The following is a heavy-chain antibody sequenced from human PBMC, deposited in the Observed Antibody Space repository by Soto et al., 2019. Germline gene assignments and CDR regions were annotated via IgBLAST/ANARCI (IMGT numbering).Heavy chain of an antibody. CDR3: ARVFPYGGSSWYEGTYNWFDP. CDR2: TYYRSKWYN. CDR1: GDSVSSNSAA. J-gene: IGHJ5*02. Sequence: PSQTLSLTCAISGDSVSSNSAAWNWIRQSPSRGLEWLGRTYYRSKWYNDYAVSVKSRITINPDTSKNQFSLQLNSVTPEDTAVYYCARVFPYGGSSWYEGTYNWFDPWGQGTLVTVSS. V-gene: IGHV6-1*01. D-gene: IGHD6-13*01.